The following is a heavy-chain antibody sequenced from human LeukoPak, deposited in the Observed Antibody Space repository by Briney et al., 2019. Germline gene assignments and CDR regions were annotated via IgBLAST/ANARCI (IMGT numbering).Heavy chain of an antibody. CDR1: VGPICSCRYY. J-gene: IGHJ6*02. CDR2: IEYSAST. Sequence: PSETQSLTCTVSVGPICSCRYYWGSIRQPPGKGLVWLGSIEYSASTYYNPSLKSRVTISVDTSKNQFSLKLSSVTAADTAVYYCARHRVRSTNYSMDVWGQGTTGAVSS. CDR3: ARHRVRSTNYSMDV. D-gene: IGHD3-3*01. V-gene: IGHV4-39*01.